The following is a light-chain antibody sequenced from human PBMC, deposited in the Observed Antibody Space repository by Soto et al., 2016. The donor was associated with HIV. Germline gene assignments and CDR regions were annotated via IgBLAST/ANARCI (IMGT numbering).Light chain of an antibody. CDR1: VLTQKY. J-gene: IGLJ2*01. CDR2: KDS. Sequence: SYELTQPSSVSVSPGQTARITCSRDVLTQKYARWFQQKPGQAPVVVIYKDSERPSGIPERFSGSNSGTTVTLTISGAQVEDGADYYCYSTTDNMGIFGGGTKLTVL. V-gene: IGLV3-27*01. CDR3: YSTTDNMGI.